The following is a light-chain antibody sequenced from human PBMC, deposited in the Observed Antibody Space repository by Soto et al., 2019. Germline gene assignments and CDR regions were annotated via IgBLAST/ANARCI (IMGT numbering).Light chain of an antibody. Sequence: QCALTQPASVSGSPGQSTTISCTGTSSDVGGYNYVSWYQQHPGKAPKLMIFDVSDRPSGISNRFSGSKSGNTASLTISGLQAEDEAYYYCSSYTSSSSVVFGGGTKLTVL. J-gene: IGLJ2*01. CDR2: DVS. CDR3: SSYTSSSSVV. V-gene: IGLV2-14*01. CDR1: SSDVGGYNY.